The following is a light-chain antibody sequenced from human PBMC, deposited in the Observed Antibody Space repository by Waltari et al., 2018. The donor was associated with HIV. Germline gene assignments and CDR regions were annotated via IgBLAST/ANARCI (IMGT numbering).Light chain of an antibody. CDR2: DVS. CDR1: SSDVGGYNY. J-gene: IGLJ2*01. CDR3: CSYAGSYGVV. Sequence: QSALTQPRSVSGSPGQSVTISCTGTSSDVGGYNYVSWYQQHPGKAPKLMSYDVSKRPSGLPDLFSGSKSGNTASLTISGLQAEDEADYYCCSYAGSYGVVFGGGTKLTVL. V-gene: IGLV2-11*01.